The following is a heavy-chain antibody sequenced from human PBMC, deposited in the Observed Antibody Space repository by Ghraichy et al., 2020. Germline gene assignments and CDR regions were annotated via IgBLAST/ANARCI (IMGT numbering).Heavy chain of an antibody. Sequence: GGSLRLSCAASGFTFSSYWMSWVRQAPGKGLEWVANIKQDGSEKYYVDPVKGRFTISGDNAKDSLDLQMNSLRAEDTAVYSFARAVPAAFWYSMDVWGQGTTVTVSS. CDR3: ARAVPAAFWYSMDV. D-gene: IGHD2-2*01. J-gene: IGHJ6*03. CDR2: IKQDGSEK. CDR1: GFTFSSYW. V-gene: IGHV3-7*03.